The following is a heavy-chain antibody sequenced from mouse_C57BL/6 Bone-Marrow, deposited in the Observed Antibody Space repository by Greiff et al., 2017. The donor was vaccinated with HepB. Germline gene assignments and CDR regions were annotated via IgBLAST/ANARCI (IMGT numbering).Heavy chain of an antibody. CDR3: ARREIYYGNYFFDY. J-gene: IGHJ2*01. D-gene: IGHD2-1*01. V-gene: IGHV1-55*01. Sequence: QVQLQQPGAELVKPGASVKMSCKASGYIFTSYWITWVKQRPGQGLEWIGDIYPGSGSTNYNEKFKSKATLTVDTSSSTAYMQLSSLTSEDSAVYYCARREIYYGNYFFDYWGQGTTLIVSS. CDR2: IYPGSGST. CDR1: GYIFTSYW.